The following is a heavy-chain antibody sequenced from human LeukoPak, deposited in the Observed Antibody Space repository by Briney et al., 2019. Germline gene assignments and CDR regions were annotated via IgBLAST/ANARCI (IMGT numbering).Heavy chain of an antibody. Sequence: WASVKVSCKPSGYTFGTHWMHWVRQAPGQGLEWMGGIIPIFGTANYAQKFQGRVAITADKSTSTAYMELSSLRSEDTAVYYCASGNDGIAARSKSSLLVIVFDYWGQGTLVTVSS. D-gene: IGHD6-6*01. V-gene: IGHV1-69*06. J-gene: IGHJ4*02. CDR1: GYTFGTHW. CDR2: IIPIFGTA. CDR3: ASGNDGIAARSKSSLLVIVFDY.